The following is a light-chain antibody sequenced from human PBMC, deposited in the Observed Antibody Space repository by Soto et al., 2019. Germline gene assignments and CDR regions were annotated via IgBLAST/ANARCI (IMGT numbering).Light chain of an antibody. CDR3: QQRSNWPRT. V-gene: IGKV3-11*01. J-gene: IGKJ1*01. CDR2: DAS. CDR1: QSVSSY. Sequence: EIVLTQSPATLSLSPGERATLSCRASQSVSSYLAWYQQKPGQAPRLLIYDASNRATGIPARFSGSGAGTDFTLAIISVEAEDFAVYYCQQRSNWPRTFGQGTKVEIK.